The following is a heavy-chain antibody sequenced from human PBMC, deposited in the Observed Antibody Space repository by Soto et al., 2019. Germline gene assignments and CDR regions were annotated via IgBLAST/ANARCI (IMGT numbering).Heavy chain of an antibody. J-gene: IGHJ4*02. CDR2: INAGNGST. CDR1: GYTFTSYA. CDR3: ARTLVRATPADY. Sequence: ASVKVSCKASGYTFTSYAMHWVRQAPGQRLEWMGWINAGNGSTKYPQKFQGRVTITRDTSASTAYMELSSLRTEDTAVYYCARTLVRATPADYSGQGTLVIVSS. V-gene: IGHV1-3*01. D-gene: IGHD1-26*01.